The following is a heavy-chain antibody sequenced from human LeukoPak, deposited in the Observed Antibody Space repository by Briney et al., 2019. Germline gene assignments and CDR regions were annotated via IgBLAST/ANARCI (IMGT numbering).Heavy chain of an antibody. J-gene: IGHJ4*02. V-gene: IGHV1-3*01. CDR2: INAGNGNT. D-gene: IGHD3-16*01. Sequence: ASAKVSCKASGYTFTSYAMHWVRQAPGQRLEWMGWINAGNGNTKYSQKFQGRVTITRDTSASTACMELSSLRSDDTAVYYCARGLLGDPIDYWGQGTLVTVSS. CDR1: GYTFTSYA. CDR3: ARGLLGDPIDY.